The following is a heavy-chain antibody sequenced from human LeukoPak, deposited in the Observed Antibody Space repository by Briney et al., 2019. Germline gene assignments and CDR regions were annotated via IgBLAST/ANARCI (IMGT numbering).Heavy chain of an antibody. Sequence: ASERVSCKASGHTLTGYYMHWVRQAPGQGLECIGWINPNSGGTNYAQKFQGRVTMIRETSISTAYMELSRLRSDDTAVYYCARQPGGDNYDSSGIEASDIWGQGTMVTVSS. D-gene: IGHD3-22*01. CDR1: GHTLTGYY. CDR2: INPNSGGT. CDR3: ARQPGGDNYDSSGIEASDI. V-gene: IGHV1-2*02. J-gene: IGHJ3*02.